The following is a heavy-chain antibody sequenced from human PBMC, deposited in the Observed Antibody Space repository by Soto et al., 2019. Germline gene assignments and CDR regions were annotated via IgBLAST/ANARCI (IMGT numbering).Heavy chain of an antibody. J-gene: IGHJ6*02. V-gene: IGHV3-21*01. CDR2: ISSSSSYI. Sequence: GGSLRLSCAASGFTFSSYSMNWVRQAPGKGLEWVSSISSSSSYIYYADSVKGRFTISRDNAKNSLYLQMNSLRAEDTAVYYCARGRDAGSEVLLWFGELLSRENYYAMDVWGQGTTVTVSS. D-gene: IGHD3-10*01. CDR1: GFTFSSYS. CDR3: ARGRDAGSEVLLWFGELLSRENYYAMDV.